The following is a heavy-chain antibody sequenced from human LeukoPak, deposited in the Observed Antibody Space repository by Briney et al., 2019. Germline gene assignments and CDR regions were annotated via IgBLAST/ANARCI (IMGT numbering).Heavy chain of an antibody. CDR3: ARGVGVNWNYKWLDP. J-gene: IGHJ5*02. Sequence: PSETLSLTCTVSGGSISNYYWSWIRQPPGMGLECIGYIYYSGSTNYNPSLKSRVTISVDTSKNQFSLKLSSVTAADTALYYCARGVGVNWNYKWLDPWGQGTLVTVSS. D-gene: IGHD1-7*01. CDR2: IYYSGST. CDR1: GGSISNYY. V-gene: IGHV4-59*01.